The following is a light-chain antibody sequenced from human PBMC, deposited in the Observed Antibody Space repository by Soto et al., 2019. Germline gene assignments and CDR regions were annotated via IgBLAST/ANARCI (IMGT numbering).Light chain of an antibody. J-gene: IGKJ1*01. CDR3: QQYYSYPRT. V-gene: IGKV1-8*01. CDR1: QGISSY. CDR2: AAS. Sequence: AIRVTPSPASVSASTGDRVTITCRASQGISSYLAWYQQKPGKAPKLLIYAASTLQSGVPSRFSGSGSGTDFTLTISCLQSEDFATYYCQQYYSYPRTFGQGTKVDIK.